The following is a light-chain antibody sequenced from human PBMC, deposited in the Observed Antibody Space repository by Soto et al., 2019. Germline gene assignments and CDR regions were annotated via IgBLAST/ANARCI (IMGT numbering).Light chain of an antibody. CDR2: GAS. CDR1: QSVSSSY. V-gene: IGKV3-20*01. Sequence: IVLTQSPGTLSLSPGERATLSCSSSQSVSSSYLAWYQQKPGQTPRLLIYGASSRATGIPDRFSGGGSGTGFTLTISRLEPEDFAVYYCQHYGYSLWTFGQGTKVDIK. J-gene: IGKJ1*01. CDR3: QHYGYSLWT.